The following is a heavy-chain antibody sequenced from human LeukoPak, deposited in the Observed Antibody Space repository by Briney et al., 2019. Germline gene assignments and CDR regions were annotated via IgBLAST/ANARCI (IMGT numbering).Heavy chain of an antibody. V-gene: IGHV4-38-2*02. D-gene: IGHD2-15*01. Sequence: PSETLSLTCTVSGYSISSGYYWGWLRQPPGKGLEWIGSIYHSGSTYYNPSLKSRVTISVDTSKNQFSLKLSSVTAADTAVYYCAGLGYCSGGSCYPDYYMDVWGKGTTVTVSS. CDR3: AGLGYCSGGSCYPDYYMDV. J-gene: IGHJ6*03. CDR1: GYSISSGYY. CDR2: IYHSGST.